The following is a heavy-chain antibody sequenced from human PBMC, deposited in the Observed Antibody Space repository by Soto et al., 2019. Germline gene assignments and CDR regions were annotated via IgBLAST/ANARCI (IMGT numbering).Heavy chain of an antibody. CDR1: GFTVSSTY. Sequence: GGSLRLSCAASGFTVSSTYMSWVRQDPGKGLEWVSVIYNDGTTYFADSVKGRFTISRDNSKNTLYLQMNSLRAEDTAVYFCARDLGYCTGGSCYSDYYGMDVWGQGTTVTVSS. D-gene: IGHD2-15*01. CDR3: ARDLGYCTGGSCYSDYYGMDV. V-gene: IGHV3-53*01. CDR2: IYNDGTT. J-gene: IGHJ6*02.